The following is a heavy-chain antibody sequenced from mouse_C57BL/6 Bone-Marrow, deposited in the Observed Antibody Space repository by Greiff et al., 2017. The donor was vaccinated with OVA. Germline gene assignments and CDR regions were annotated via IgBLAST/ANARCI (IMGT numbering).Heavy chain of an antibody. CDR1: GYTFTSYW. J-gene: IGHJ1*03. V-gene: IGHV1-5*01. Sequence: EVQLQQSGTVLARPGASVKMSCKTSGYTFTSYWMHWVKQRPGQGLEWIGAIYPGNSDTSYNQKFKGKAKLTAVTSASTAYMELSSLTNEDSAVYYCTRYYYGSRSYWYFDVWGTGTTVTVSS. CDR2: IYPGNSDT. CDR3: TRYYYGSRSYWYFDV. D-gene: IGHD1-1*01.